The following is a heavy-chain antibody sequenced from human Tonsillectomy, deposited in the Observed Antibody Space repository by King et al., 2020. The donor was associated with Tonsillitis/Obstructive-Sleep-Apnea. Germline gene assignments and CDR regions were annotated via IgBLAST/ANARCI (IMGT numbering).Heavy chain of an antibody. V-gene: IGHV3-30*18. D-gene: IGHD6-19*01. CDR1: AFTFSSYG. CDR3: AKDSGGYSSGWFTFFQY. J-gene: IGHJ4*02. Sequence: VQLVESGGGVVQPGRSLRLSCAASAFTFSSYGMHWVRQAPGKGLEWVATISSDGAKKYYADAVKGRFTISRDNSRNTLYLQMNSLTVEDTAVYYCAKDSGGYSSGWFTFFQYWGQGTLVTVSS. CDR2: ISSDGAKK.